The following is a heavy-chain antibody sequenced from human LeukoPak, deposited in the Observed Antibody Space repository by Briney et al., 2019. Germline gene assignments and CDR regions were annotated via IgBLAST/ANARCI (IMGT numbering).Heavy chain of an antibody. J-gene: IGHJ4*02. D-gene: IGHD2-2*01. V-gene: IGHV1-8*01. CDR1: GYSFTSYD. Sequence: GASVKVSCKASGYSFTSYDINWVRQATGQGLEWMGWINTNSGNTDNAQKFQGRVTMTRNTSINTAYMELSSLRSEDTAVYYCARGEKYGDFDYWGQGTLVTVSS. CDR2: INTNSGNT. CDR3: ARGEKYGDFDY.